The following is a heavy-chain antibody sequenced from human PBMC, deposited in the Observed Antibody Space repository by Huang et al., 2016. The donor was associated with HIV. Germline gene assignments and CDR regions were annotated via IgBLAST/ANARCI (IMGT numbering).Heavy chain of an antibody. J-gene: IGHJ4*02. CDR3: ARAPHYGSGSYYY. D-gene: IGHD3-10*01. CDR1: GGSFSGYY. V-gene: IGHV4-34*01. Sequence: QVQLHQWGAGLLKPSETLSLTCAVYGGSFSGYYWSGIRQPPGKGLEWIGELTHSGSTNDYPSCNSQVNVSEETSKNQFSLELSSVTAANTAVYYGARAPHYGSGSYYYWGQGTLVTVTS. CDR2: LTHSGST.